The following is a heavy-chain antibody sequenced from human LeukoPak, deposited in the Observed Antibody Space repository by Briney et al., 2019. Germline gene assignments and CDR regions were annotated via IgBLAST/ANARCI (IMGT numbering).Heavy chain of an antibody. Sequence: QAGGSLRLSCAASGFTFSSYGMHWVRQAPGKGLEWVAFIRYDGSNKYYADSVKGRFTISRDNSKNTLYLQMNSLRAEDTAVYYCAKSGAVVPAAIMGVAYFDYWGQGTLVTVSS. D-gene: IGHD2-2*01. V-gene: IGHV3-30*02. CDR1: GFTFSSYG. J-gene: IGHJ4*02. CDR2: IRYDGSNK. CDR3: AKSGAVVPAAIMGVAYFDY.